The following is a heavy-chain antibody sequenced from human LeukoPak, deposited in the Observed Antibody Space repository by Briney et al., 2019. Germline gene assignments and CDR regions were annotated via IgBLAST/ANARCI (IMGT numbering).Heavy chain of an antibody. V-gene: IGHV3-66*01. D-gene: IGHD3-10*01. CDR2: IYSGGAT. CDR1: GVTVTRNY. J-gene: IGHJ3*02. CDR3: AREGRGVIGGFDT. Sequence: GGSLRLSCAASGVTVTRNYMSWVRQAPGKGLEWVSLIYSGGATYYADSVKGRFTISTDNSKNTLYLQMNSLRAEDTAVYYCAREGRGVIGGFDTWGQGTMVTVSS.